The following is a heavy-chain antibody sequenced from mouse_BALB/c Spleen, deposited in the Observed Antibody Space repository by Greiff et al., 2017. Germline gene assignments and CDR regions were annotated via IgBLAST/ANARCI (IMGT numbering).Heavy chain of an antibody. D-gene: IGHD4-1*01. CDR3: ARELTEYFDV. J-gene: IGHJ1*01. CDR2: IWAGGST. CDR1: GFSLTSYG. V-gene: IGHV2-9*02. Sequence: QVQLKESGPGLVAPSQSLSITCTVSGFSLTSYGVHWVRQPPGKGLEWLGVIWAGGSTNYNSALKSRLSISKDNSKSQVFLKMNSLQTDDTARYYCARELTEYFDVWGAGGTGTVSS.